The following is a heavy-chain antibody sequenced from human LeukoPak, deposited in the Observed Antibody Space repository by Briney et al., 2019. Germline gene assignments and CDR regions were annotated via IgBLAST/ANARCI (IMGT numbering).Heavy chain of an antibody. CDR3: ARGSGWDYYFDY. CDR2: ISYDGSNK. CDR1: GFTFSSYA. Sequence: GGSLRLSCAASGFTFSSYAMHWVRQAPGKGLEWVAVISYDGSNKYYADSVKGRFTISRDNSKSTLYLQMNSLRAEDTAVYYCARGSGWDYYFDYWGQGTLVTVSS. V-gene: IGHV3-30-3*01. J-gene: IGHJ4*02. D-gene: IGHD1-26*01.